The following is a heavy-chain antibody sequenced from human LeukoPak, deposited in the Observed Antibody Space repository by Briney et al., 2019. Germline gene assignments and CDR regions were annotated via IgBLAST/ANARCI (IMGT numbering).Heavy chain of an antibody. V-gene: IGHV3-7*01. J-gene: IGHJ4*02. CDR3: ARGRGSPDY. CDR1: GFTVSSNY. Sequence: AGGSLRLSCAASGFTVSSNYMSWVRQAPGKGPDWVANINEDGSEKYHVDSVKGRFTIYRDNTQDFLSLQMNSLRVEDTAIYYCARGRGSPDYWGRGILVTVSS. D-gene: IGHD2-15*01. CDR2: INEDGSEK.